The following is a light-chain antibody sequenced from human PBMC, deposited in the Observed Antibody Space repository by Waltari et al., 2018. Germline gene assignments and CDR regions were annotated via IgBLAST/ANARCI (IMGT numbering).Light chain of an antibody. Sequence: QLVLTQSPSASASLGASVKLTCTLSSGHSSYAIAWHQQQPEKGPRYLMKLNSDGSHSKGDGIPDRFSGFSSGAERYLTSSSLQSEDEADYYCQTWGTGIRWVFGGGTKLTVL. V-gene: IGLV4-69*01. CDR2: LNSDGSH. J-gene: IGLJ3*02. CDR3: QTWGTGIRWV. CDR1: SGHSSYA.